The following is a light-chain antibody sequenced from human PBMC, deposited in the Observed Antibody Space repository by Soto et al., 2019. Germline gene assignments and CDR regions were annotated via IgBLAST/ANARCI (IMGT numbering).Light chain of an antibody. CDR2: GAS. CDR3: QQYNNWPRRG. CDR1: QSVSSN. J-gene: IGKJ5*01. V-gene: IGKV3-15*01. Sequence: IVMPQSHATLSVSPGERATLSCMASQSVSSNLAWYQPKPGQAPRLLIYGASTRATGIPARFSGSGSGTEFTLTISSLQSEDFAVYYCQQYNNWPRRGFGQGTRLETK.